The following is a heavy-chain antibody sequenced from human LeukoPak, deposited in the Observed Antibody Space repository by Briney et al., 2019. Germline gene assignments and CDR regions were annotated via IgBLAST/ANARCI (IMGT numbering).Heavy chain of an antibody. V-gene: IGHV3-23*01. CDR1: GFTFSNYA. Sequence: GGSLRLSCAASGFTFSNYAMSWVRQTPGKGLEWVSAITGGGHTTYYADSVKGRFTISRDNSKNTLYLRLNSLTAEDTAIYYCTTYTVTPRHFDYWGQGTLVIVSS. J-gene: IGHJ4*02. D-gene: IGHD4-17*01. CDR2: ITGGGHTT. CDR3: TTYTVTPRHFDY.